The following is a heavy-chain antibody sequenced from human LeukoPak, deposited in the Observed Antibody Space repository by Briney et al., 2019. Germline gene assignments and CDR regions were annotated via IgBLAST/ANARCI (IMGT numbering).Heavy chain of an antibody. CDR3: AKDSGSSSLDY. J-gene: IGHJ4*02. CDR2: IWYGGSNK. V-gene: IGHV3-30*02. D-gene: IGHD1-26*01. CDR1: GFTFSSYG. Sequence: PGGSLRLSCAASGFTFSSYGMHWVRQAPGKGLEWVAVIWYGGSNKYYADSVKGRFTISRDNSKNTLYLQMNSLRAEDTAVYYCAKDSGSSSLDYWGQGTLVTVSS.